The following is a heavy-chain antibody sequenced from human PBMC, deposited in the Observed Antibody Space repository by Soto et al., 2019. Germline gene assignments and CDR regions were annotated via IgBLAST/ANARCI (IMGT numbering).Heavy chain of an antibody. CDR1: GFTFSRYS. CDR3: ATYESNGYYYPPGVDP. V-gene: IGHV3-30-3*01. Sequence: QVQLVESGGGVVQPGRSLRLSCAASGFTFSRYSMHWVLQAPGKGLEWVAVISYDGSNKYYADSVKGRFTISRDNSKNTLYLQMNSLRAEDTAVYYCATYESNGYYYPPGVDPWGQGTLVTVSS. D-gene: IGHD3-22*01. J-gene: IGHJ5*02. CDR2: ISYDGSNK.